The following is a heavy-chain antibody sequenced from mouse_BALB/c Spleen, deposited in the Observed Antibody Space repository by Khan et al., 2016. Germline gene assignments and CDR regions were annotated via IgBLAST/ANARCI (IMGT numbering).Heavy chain of an antibody. Sequence: EVQLVESGGGLVQPKGSLKLSCAASGFTFKTYAMNWVRQAPGKGLEWVARIRSKSNNYATYYADSVKDRFTISRDDSHSMLYLQMNNLKTEDTAMYYCVSYGGGAMDYWGQGTSVTVSS. D-gene: IGHD1-1*02. CDR3: VSYGGGAMDY. CDR1: GFTFKTYA. CDR2: IRSKSNNYAT. V-gene: IGHV10-1*02. J-gene: IGHJ4*01.